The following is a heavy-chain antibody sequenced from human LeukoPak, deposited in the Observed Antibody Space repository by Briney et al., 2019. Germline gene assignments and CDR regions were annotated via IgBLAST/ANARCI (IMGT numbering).Heavy chain of an antibody. D-gene: IGHD2-15*01. V-gene: IGHV1-2*02. CDR1: GYTFTGYY. CDR2: INPNSGGT. J-gene: IGHJ4*02. Sequence: GASVKVSCKASGYTFTGYYMHWVRQAPGQGLEWMGWINPNSGGTNYAQKFQGRVTMTRDTSISTAYMELSRLRSDDTAVYYCARAWFDCRGGSCYPKFDYWGQGTLVTVSS. CDR3: ARAWFDCRGGSCYPKFDY.